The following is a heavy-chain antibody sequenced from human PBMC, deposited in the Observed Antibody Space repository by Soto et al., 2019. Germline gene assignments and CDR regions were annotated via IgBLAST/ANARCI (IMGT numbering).Heavy chain of an antibody. Sequence: ASVKVSCKASGGTFSSYAISWVRQAPGQGLEWMGGIIPIFGTANYAQKFQGRVTITADESTSTAYMELSSLRSEDTAMYYCARGPLVGATRYNWFDPWGQGTLVTVSS. CDR3: ARGPLVGATRYNWFDP. CDR1: GGTFSSYA. D-gene: IGHD1-26*01. J-gene: IGHJ5*02. V-gene: IGHV1-69*13. CDR2: IIPIFGTA.